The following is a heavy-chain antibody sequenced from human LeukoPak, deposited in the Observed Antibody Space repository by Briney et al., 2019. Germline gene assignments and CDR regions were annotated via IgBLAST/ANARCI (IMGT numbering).Heavy chain of an antibody. CDR3: ARDIAHCSGDICYNIRFDF. Sequence: GGSLRLSCAASGFTFGLYAINWVRQAPGKGLEWISYIGPSGSNIYYADSVKGRFTISRGNVKDSLYLQMTSLRAEDTAVYYCARDIAHCSGDICYNIRFDFWGQGTLVTVSS. CDR1: GFTFGLYA. J-gene: IGHJ5*01. CDR2: IGPSGSNI. V-gene: IGHV3-48*01. D-gene: IGHD2-15*01.